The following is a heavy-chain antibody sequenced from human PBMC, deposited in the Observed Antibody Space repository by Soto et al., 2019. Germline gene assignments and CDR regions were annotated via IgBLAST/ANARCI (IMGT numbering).Heavy chain of an antibody. CDR3: ARDYGDYPPQYNWFDP. Sequence: KQSQTLSLTCAISGDSVSSNSAAWNWIRQSPSRGLEWLGRTYYRSKWYNDYAVSVKSRITINPDTSKNQFSLQLNSVTPEDTAVYYCARDYGDYPPQYNWFDPWGQGTLVTVSS. D-gene: IGHD4-17*01. J-gene: IGHJ5*02. V-gene: IGHV6-1*01. CDR1: GDSVSSNSAA. CDR2: TYYRSKWYN.